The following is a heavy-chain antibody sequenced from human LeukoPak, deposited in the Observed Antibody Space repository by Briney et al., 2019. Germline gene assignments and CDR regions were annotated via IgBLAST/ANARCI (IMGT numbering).Heavy chain of an antibody. Sequence: PSETLSLTCTVSGGSISSDYWIWIRQPPGKRLQWIGYIYYTGSTNYDPSLKSRVTISLDTSKNQFSLRLTSVTAADTAVYYCATFRAGGYFHNWGQGTLVTVSS. J-gene: IGHJ1*01. CDR2: IYYTGST. CDR1: GGSISSDY. D-gene: IGHD2-21*01. CDR3: ATFRAGGYFHN. V-gene: IGHV4-59*01.